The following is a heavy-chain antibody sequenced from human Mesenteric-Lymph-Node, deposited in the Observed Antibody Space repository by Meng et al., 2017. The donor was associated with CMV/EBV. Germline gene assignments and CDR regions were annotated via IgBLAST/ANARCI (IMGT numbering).Heavy chain of an antibody. CDR2: IYDRGNT. V-gene: IGHV4-59*01. CDR1: GGSISSYY. CDR3: ARLAMTRHYLGHYYYYGMDV. J-gene: IGHJ6*02. D-gene: IGHD2-2*01. Sequence: SETLSLTCTVSGGSISSYYWSWIRQPPGKGLEWIGYIYDRGNTNDNSSLKSRVTISVDTSQNQFSLKLSSVTAADTAVYYCARLAMTRHYLGHYYYYGMDVWGQGTTVTVSS.